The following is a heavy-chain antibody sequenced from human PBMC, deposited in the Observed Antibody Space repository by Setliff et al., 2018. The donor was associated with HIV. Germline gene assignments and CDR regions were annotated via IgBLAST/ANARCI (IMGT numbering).Heavy chain of an antibody. J-gene: IGHJ4*02. D-gene: IGHD2-21*02. Sequence: PSETLSLTCTVSGGSISSNNYYWGWIRQPPGKGLEWIGSIFYSETVYYGGRTYYSPSLKSRVTILVDTSKSQFSLKLGSVTAADTAVYYCARGVPLLPPHYWGQGTLVTVSS. CDR1: GGSISSNNYY. V-gene: IGHV4-39*07. CDR2: IFYSETVYYGGRT. CDR3: ARGVPLLPPHY.